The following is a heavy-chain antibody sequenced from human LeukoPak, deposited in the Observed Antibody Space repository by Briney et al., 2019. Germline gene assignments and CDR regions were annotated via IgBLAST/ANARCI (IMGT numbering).Heavy chain of an antibody. J-gene: IGHJ6*04. CDR2: ISSSSSTI. CDR3: AELGITMIGGV. CDR1: GFTFSDSY. D-gene: IGHD3-10*02. Sequence: GGSLRLSCAASGFTFSDSYMNWVRQAPGKGLEWVSYISSSSSTIYYADSVKGRFTISRDNAKNSLYLQMNSLRAEDTAVYYCAELGITMIGGVWGKGTTVTISS. V-gene: IGHV3-11*04.